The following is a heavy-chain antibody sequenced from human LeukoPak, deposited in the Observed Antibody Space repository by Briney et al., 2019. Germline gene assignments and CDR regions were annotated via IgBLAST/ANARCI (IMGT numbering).Heavy chain of an antibody. Sequence: PSETLSVTCAVYGGSFSGYYWSWIRQPPGKGLEWIGEINHSGSTNYNPSLKSRVTISVDTSKNQFSLKLSSVTAADTAVYYCARGRLRYFPTWGQGTLVTVSS. CDR3: ARGRLRYFPT. CDR1: GGSFSGYY. D-gene: IGHD3-9*01. V-gene: IGHV4-34*01. J-gene: IGHJ5*02. CDR2: INHSGST.